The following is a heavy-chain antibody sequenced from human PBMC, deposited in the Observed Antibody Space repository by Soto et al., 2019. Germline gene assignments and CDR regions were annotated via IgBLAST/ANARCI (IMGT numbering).Heavy chain of an antibody. V-gene: IGHV4-34*01. CDR3: ARVWGGAFDI. CDR1: GGSFSDYY. J-gene: IGHJ3*02. Sequence: SETLSLTCAVYGGSFSDYYWSWIRQPPGKGLEWIGEINHRGSTNYNPSLKSRVTISVDTSKSQFSLKLSSVTAADTAVYYCARVWGGAFDIWGQGTMVTVSS. CDR2: INHRGST. D-gene: IGHD3-10*01.